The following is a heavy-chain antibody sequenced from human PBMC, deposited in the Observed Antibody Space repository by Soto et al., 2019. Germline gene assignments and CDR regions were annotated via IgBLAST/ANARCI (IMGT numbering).Heavy chain of an antibody. J-gene: IGHJ4*02. CDR3: ARATTVTDY. D-gene: IGHD4-17*01. V-gene: IGHV3-72*01. Sequence: SLRLSCAASGFTFSDHYMDWVRQAPGKGLEWVGRTRNKANSHTTEYAASVKGRFTISRDDSKNSLYLQMNSLKVEDTAVYYCARATTVTDYWGQGALVTVSS. CDR1: GFTFSDHY. CDR2: TRNKANSHTT.